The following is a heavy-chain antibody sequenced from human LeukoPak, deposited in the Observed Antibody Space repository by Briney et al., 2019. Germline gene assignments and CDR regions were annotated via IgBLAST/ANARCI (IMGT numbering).Heavy chain of an antibody. D-gene: IGHD3-22*01. CDR3: ARASYSYDISGWVPFDY. Sequence: SETLSLTCTISGGSVSDYYWSWIRQSPGKGLEWIGYIYYTGSTTYNPSLKSRVTISGDTSENQFSLRLSSVTAADTAVYYCARASYSYDISGWVPFDYWGQGTLVTVSS. V-gene: IGHV4-59*08. CDR2: IYYTGST. CDR1: GGSVSDYY. J-gene: IGHJ4*02.